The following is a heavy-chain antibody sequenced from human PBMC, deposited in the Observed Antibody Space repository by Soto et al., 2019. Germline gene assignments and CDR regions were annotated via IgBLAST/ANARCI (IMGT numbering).Heavy chain of an antibody. CDR2: INHSGNT. CDR3: ARHHVRGRTIAGAAEF. J-gene: IGHJ4*02. Sequence: QVQLQQWGAGLLKPSETLSRTCAVDGKSLSGYYWSWIRQPPGKALEWIGEINHSGNTNYNPSLKSRVTISVDTSKNQLFLNLSSVTAADTAMYYCARHHVRGRTIAGAAEFWGQGTLVTVSS. CDR1: GKSLSGYY. D-gene: IGHD1-26*01. V-gene: IGHV4-34*01.